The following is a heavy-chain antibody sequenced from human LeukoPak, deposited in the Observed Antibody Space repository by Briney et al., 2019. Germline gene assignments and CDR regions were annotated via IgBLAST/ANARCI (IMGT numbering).Heavy chain of an antibody. CDR2: IYYSGST. CDR3: ARERPDYYDSSGYYYYNWFDP. CDR1: GGSFSGYY. J-gene: IGHJ5*02. D-gene: IGHD3-22*01. V-gene: IGHV4-59*01. Sequence: PSETLSLTCVVCGGSFSGYYWSWIRQPPGKGLEWIGYIYYSGSTNYNPSLKSRVTISVDTSKNQFSLKLSSVAAADTAVYYCARERPDYYDSSGYYYYNWFDPWGQGTLVTVSS.